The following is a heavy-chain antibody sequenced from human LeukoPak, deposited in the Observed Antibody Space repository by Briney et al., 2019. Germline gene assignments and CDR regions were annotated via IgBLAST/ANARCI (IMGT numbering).Heavy chain of an antibody. J-gene: IGHJ4*02. V-gene: IGHV4-30-2*01. CDR2: IYHSGST. D-gene: IGHD2-2*01. Sequence: PSETLSLTCTVSGGSISSGGYYWSWIRQPPGKGLEWIGYIYHSGSTYYNPSLKSRVTISVDRSKNQFSLKLSSVTAADTAVYYCARGRAAISYQLPDYWGQGTLVTVSS. CDR3: ARGRAAISYQLPDY. CDR1: GGSISSGGYY.